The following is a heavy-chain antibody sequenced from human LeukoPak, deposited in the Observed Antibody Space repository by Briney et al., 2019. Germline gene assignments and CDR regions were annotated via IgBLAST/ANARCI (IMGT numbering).Heavy chain of an antibody. CDR2: LYYSGTP. J-gene: IGHJ4*02. V-gene: IGHV4-31*03. CDR1: GDSLSSDVFS. Sequence: SQTLSLTRTVSGDSLSSDVFSWRWVPEHPGKGLEWIAYLYYSGTPSYTPSPKSRHTIWLDTSKNQFSLKLRSVTAADTAVYYCARGVSVYYDSSGYYYFDYWGQGTLVTVSS. CDR3: ARGVSVYYDSSGYYYFDY. D-gene: IGHD3-22*01.